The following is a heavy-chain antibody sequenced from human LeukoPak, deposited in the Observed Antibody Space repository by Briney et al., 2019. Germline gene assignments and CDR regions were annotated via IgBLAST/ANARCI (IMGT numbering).Heavy chain of an antibody. Sequence: PSETLSLTCAVYGGSFSGYYWSWIRQPPGKGLEWNGEINHSGSTNYNPSLKSRVTISVDTSKNQFSLKLSSVTAADTAVYYCARVTKSLGLRLRPAYFDLWGRGTLVTVSS. CDR3: ARVTKSLGLRLRPAYFDL. D-gene: IGHD3-3*01. CDR1: GGSFSGYY. CDR2: INHSGST. V-gene: IGHV4-34*01. J-gene: IGHJ2*01.